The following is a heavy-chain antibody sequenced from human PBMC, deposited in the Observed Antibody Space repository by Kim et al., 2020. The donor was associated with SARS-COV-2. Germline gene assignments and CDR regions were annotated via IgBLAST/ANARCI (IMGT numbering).Heavy chain of an antibody. CDR2: T. Sequence: TYDTDAMRGRFTITRDDSKNTLYLQMNSLGAEDAGVYYCATGSGKYFQYWGKGTLVSVSS. V-gene: IGHV3-23*01. CDR3: ATGSGKYFQY. D-gene: IGHD2-15*01. J-gene: IGHJ1*01.